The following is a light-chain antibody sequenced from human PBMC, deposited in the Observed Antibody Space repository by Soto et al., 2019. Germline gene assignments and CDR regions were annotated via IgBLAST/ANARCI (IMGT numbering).Light chain of an antibody. CDR2: ATS. Sequence: DIVLTQSPGTLSLSPGEGATLSCRAGQPISSTYVAWYQQTPGQAPRLLIYATSNRGTGVPDRFRGSGSGTDFTLTINRLESEDFAVYYCQQYGGSWTFGQGTKVDIK. CDR3: QQYGGSWT. V-gene: IGKV3-20*01. CDR1: QPISSTY. J-gene: IGKJ1*01.